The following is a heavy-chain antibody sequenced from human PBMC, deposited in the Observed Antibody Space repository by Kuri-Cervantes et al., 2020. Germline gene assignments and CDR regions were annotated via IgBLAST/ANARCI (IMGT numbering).Heavy chain of an antibody. CDR2: INHSGST. D-gene: IGHD6-13*01. V-gene: IGHV4-34*01. Sequence: SETLSLTCAVYGGSFSDYYWSWIRQSPGKGLEWIGEINHSGSTNYNPSLKSRVTISVDTSKNQFSLKLSSVTAADTAVYYCARLAAAGTLSWFDPWGQGTLVTVSS. CDR1: GGSFSDYY. CDR3: ARLAAAGTLSWFDP. J-gene: IGHJ5*02.